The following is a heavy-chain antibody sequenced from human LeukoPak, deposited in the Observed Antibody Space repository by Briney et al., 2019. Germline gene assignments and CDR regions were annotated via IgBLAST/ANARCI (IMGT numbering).Heavy chain of an antibody. V-gene: IGHV4-34*01. CDR1: GGSFSGYY. J-gene: IGHJ4*02. D-gene: IGHD6-13*01. CDR3: ARHAGGISATGTRPFDY. CDR2: INHSGST. Sequence: SETLSLTCAVYGGSFSGYYWSWIRQPPGKGLEWIGEINHSGSTNYNPSLKSRVTISVDTSKNQFSLKLSPVTAADTAVYYCARHAGGISATGTRPFDYWGQGTLVTVSS.